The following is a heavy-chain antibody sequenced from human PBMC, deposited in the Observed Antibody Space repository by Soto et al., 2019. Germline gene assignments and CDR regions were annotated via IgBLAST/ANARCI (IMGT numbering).Heavy chain of an antibody. CDR2: ISGNGRST. J-gene: IGHJ6*02. V-gene: IGHV3-23*01. CDR3: AKIEYASSWYYYGLDV. Sequence: PGGSLRLSCAASGFTFSSYAMSWVRQAPGKGLEWVSIISGNGRSTYYADSVQGRLSVSRDNSKNTLYVQMNSLRAEDTAIYYCAKIEYASSWYYYGLDVWGQGTPVTVS. D-gene: IGHD6-13*01. CDR1: GFTFSSYA.